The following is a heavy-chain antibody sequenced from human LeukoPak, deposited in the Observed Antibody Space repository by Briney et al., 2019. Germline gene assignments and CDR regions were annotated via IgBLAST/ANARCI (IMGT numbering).Heavy chain of an antibody. CDR3: ARDTGSICGGDCYSFSVAGFQPTGAFDI. D-gene: IGHD2-21*02. CDR1: RFTFDDYG. CDR2: INWNGGST. V-gene: IGHV3-20*01. Sequence: GGSLRLSCAASRFTFDDYGMSWVRQAPGKGLEWVSGINWNGGSTGYADSVKGRFTISRDNAKNSLYLQMNSLRAEDTALYHCARDTGSICGGDCYSFSVAGFQPTGAFDIWGQGTMVTVSS. J-gene: IGHJ3*02.